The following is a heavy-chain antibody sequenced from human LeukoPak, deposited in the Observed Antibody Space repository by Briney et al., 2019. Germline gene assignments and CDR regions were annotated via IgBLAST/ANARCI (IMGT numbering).Heavy chain of an antibody. CDR2: IRYDGSNK. D-gene: IGHD2-2*01. V-gene: IGHV3-30*02. CDR3: AAGCSSTSCYRADYYYYYMDV. J-gene: IGHJ6*03. Sequence: PGGSLRLSCAASGFTFSSYGMHWVRQAPGKGLEWVAFIRYDGSNKYYADSVKGRFTISRDNSKNTLYLQMNSLRGEDTAVYYCAAGCSSTSCYRADYYYYYMDVWGKGTTVTVSS. CDR1: GFTFSSYG.